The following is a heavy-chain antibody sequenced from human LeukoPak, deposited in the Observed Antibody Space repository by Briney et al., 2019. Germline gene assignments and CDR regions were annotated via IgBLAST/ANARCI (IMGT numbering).Heavy chain of an antibody. J-gene: IGHJ6*03. Sequence: GGSLRLSCAASVFTFSNYAISWVRQAPGKGLEWVSTISGSGGSTYYADSVKGRFTISRDNSKNTLYLQMYSLRAEDTALYYCAKASRIVVVVAATSPYYYMDVWGKGTTVTVSS. D-gene: IGHD2-15*01. CDR3: AKASRIVVVVAATSPYYYMDV. CDR2: ISGSGGST. V-gene: IGHV3-23*01. CDR1: VFTFSNYA.